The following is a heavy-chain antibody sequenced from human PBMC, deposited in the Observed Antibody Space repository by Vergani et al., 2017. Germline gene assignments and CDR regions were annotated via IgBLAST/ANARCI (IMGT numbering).Heavy chain of an antibody. CDR2: INPNSGDT. J-gene: IGHJ4*02. V-gene: IGHV1-2*04. D-gene: IGHD5-24*01. CDR1: GYTFTAYY. CDR3: ARARDGNYFDY. Sequence: QVQLVQSGAEVTKPGASLKVSCKTSGYTFTAYYIHWVRQAPGHGLEWLGWINPNSGDTNYAQKFQGWVTMTRDRSISTVYMELSRLKSDDTAVYYCARARDGNYFDYWGQGTLVTVSS.